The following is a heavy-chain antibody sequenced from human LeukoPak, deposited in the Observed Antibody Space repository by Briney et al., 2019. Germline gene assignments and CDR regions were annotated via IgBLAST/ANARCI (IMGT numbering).Heavy chain of an antibody. D-gene: IGHD1-26*01. CDR1: GHTFTSYG. CDR3: ARDRGIVGATEFDY. CDR2: ISAYNGNT. V-gene: IGHV1-18*01. Sequence: ASVKVSCKASGHTFTSYGISWVRQAPGQGLEWMGWISAYNGNTNYAQKLQGRVTMTTDTSTSTAYMELRSLRSDDTAVYYCARDRGIVGATEFDYWGQGTLVTVSS. J-gene: IGHJ4*02.